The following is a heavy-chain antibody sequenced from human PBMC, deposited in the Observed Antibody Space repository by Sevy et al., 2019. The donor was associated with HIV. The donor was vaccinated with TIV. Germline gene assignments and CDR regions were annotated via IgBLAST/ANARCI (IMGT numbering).Heavy chain of an antibody. D-gene: IGHD3-10*01. J-gene: IGHJ4*02. V-gene: IGHV3-48*02. CDR2: ISRSGTTR. CDR1: GFTFSDYS. CDR3: ARDDTASYLPVS. Sequence: GGSLRLSCAASGFTFSDYSLNWVRQAPGKGLEWVSYISRSGTTRHYADSVRGRFTISRDDAKNSLYLQMSSLRDEDTAVYYCARDDTASYLPVSWDQGTLVTVSS.